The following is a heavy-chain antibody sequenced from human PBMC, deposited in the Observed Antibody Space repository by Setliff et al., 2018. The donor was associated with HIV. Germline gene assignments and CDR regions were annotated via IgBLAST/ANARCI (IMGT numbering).Heavy chain of an antibody. CDR3: ARGPYYYNSSGQISAEYFQH. CDR2: IYYSGST. V-gene: IGHV4-38-2*02. CDR1: GYSIRSGYN. Sequence: PSETLSLTCTVSGYSIRSGYNWGWIRQPPGKGLEWIGYIYYSGSTNYNPSLKSRVTISVDTSKNQFSLKLSSVTAADTAVYYCARGPYYYNSSGQISAEYFQHWGQGTLVTVSS. J-gene: IGHJ1*01. D-gene: IGHD3-22*01.